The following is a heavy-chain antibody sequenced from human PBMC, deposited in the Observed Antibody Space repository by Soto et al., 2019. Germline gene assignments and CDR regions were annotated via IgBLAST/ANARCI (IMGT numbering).Heavy chain of an antibody. Sequence: QVQLQESGPGLVKPSQTLSLTCTVSGGSISSGGYYWSWIRQHPGKGLEWIGYIYYSGSTYYNPSLRSRVTIEVDTYKNQFALKLSSVTAADTAVYYCARAPLGYCSSTSCFSAVDVWGKGTTVTVSS. D-gene: IGHD2-2*03. CDR1: GGSISSGGYY. CDR3: ARAPLGYCSSTSCFSAVDV. CDR2: IYYSGST. V-gene: IGHV4-31*03. J-gene: IGHJ6*04.